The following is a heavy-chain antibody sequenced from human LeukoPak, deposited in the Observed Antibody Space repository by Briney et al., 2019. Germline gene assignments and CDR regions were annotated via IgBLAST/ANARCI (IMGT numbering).Heavy chain of an antibody. D-gene: IGHD1-1*01. V-gene: IGHV4-61*02. J-gene: IGHJ3*02. CDR1: GYSISSGYY. CDR3: ARGGPTGTAAFDI. CDR2: IYTSGST. Sequence: SETLSLTCTVSGYSISSGYYWGWIRQPAGKGLEWIGRIYTSGSTNYNPSLKSRVTISVDTSKNRFSLKLSSVTAADTAVYYCARGGPTGTAAFDIWGQGTMVTVSS.